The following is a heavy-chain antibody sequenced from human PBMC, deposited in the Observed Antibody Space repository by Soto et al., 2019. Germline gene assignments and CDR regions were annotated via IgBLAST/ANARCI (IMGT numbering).Heavy chain of an antibody. V-gene: IGHV4-39*01. CDR2: IYYSGST. CDR3: ASIRLREFDY. CDR1: GGSISSSSYY. J-gene: IGHJ4*02. Sequence: SETLSLTCTVSGGSISSSSYYWGWIRQPPGKGLEWVGSIYYSGSTYYNPSLKSRVTISVDTSKNQFSLKLSSVTAADTAVYYCASIRLREFDYWGQGTLVTVS. D-gene: IGHD3-16*01.